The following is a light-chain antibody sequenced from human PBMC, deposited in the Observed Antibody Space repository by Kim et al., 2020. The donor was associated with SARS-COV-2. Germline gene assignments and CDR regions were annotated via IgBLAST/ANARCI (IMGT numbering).Light chain of an antibody. J-gene: IGKJ1*01. V-gene: IGKV3-11*01. CDR2: DAS. CDR3: QQRSSWT. CDR1: QSLSSY. Sequence: EIMLTQSPATLSLSPGERATLSCRASQSLSSYLAWYQQKPGQAPRLLIYDASNRATGIPARFSGSGSGTDFSLTISSLEPEDFVVYYCQQRSSWTFGQGTKVDIK.